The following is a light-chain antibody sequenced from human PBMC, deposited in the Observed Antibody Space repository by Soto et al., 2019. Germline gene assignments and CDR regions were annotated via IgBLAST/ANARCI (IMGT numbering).Light chain of an antibody. Sequence: TGKTPCRPTRILSPRTSATLANRASRSVTSNLAWYQQKPGQAPRLLIYGASTRATGIPASFSGSGSGTEFTLTFSSLQSEDFAVYYCQQYNKSAPTFGGGTKVDIK. CDR3: QQYNKSAPT. CDR1: RSVTSN. CDR2: GAS. J-gene: IGKJ4*01. V-gene: IGKV3-15*01.